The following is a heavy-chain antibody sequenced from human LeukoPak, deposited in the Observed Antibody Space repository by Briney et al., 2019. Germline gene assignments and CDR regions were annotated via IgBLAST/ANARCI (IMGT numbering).Heavy chain of an antibody. CDR2: INPSGGST. CDR3: ARAELYYDFWSGYYFEPLNNWFDP. V-gene: IGHV1-46*03. D-gene: IGHD3-3*01. CDR1: GYTFTGYY. J-gene: IGHJ5*02. Sequence: ASVKVSCKASGYTFTGYYMHWVRQAPGQGLEWMGIINPSGGSTSYAQKFQGRVTMTRDTSTSTVYMELSSLRSEDTAVYYCARAELYYDFWSGYYFEPLNNWFDPWGQGTLVTVSS.